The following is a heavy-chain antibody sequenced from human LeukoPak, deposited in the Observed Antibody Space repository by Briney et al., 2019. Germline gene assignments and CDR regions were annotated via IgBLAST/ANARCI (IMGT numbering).Heavy chain of an antibody. CDR1: GGSISSGDYY. V-gene: IGHV4-30-4*01. CDR2: INYSGST. Sequence: SETLSLTCTVSGGSISSGDYYWSWIRQHPGKGLEWIGYINYSGSTYYNPSLKSRVTISVDTSESQFSLKLSSVTAADTAVYYCASIVVVPAAFDYWGQGTLVTVSS. J-gene: IGHJ4*02. D-gene: IGHD2-2*01. CDR3: ASIVVVPAAFDY.